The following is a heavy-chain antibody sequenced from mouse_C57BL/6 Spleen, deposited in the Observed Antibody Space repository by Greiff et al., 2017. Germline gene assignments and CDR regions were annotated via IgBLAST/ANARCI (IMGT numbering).Heavy chain of an antibody. CDR1: GYTFTSYW. Sequence: QVQLQQPGAELVMPGASVKLSCKASGYTFTSYWMHWVKQRPGQGLEWIGEIDPSDSYTNYNQKFKGKSTLTVDKSSSTAYMQLSSLTSEDSAVYYCARWDYGSSWYFDYWGQGTTLTVSS. J-gene: IGHJ2*01. CDR2: IDPSDSYT. CDR3: ARWDYGSSWYFDY. D-gene: IGHD1-1*01. V-gene: IGHV1-69*01.